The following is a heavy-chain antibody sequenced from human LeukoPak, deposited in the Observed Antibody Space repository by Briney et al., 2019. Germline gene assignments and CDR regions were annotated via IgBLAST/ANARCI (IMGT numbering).Heavy chain of an antibody. D-gene: IGHD1-26*01. Sequence: ASVKVSCKASGGTFSSYAISWVRQAPGQGLEWMGGIIPIFGTANYAQKFQGRVTITADESTSTAYMELSSLRSEDTAVYYCARDLTVGATSTGDYWGQGTLVTVSS. CDR1: GGTFSSYA. V-gene: IGHV1-69*13. CDR3: ARDLTVGATSTGDY. CDR2: IIPIFGTA. J-gene: IGHJ4*02.